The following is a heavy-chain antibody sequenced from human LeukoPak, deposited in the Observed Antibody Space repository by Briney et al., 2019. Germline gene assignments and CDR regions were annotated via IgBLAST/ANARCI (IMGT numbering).Heavy chain of an antibody. CDR3: ARVDYYYGSGSYFHLFDY. CDR2: ISSSSSTI. D-gene: IGHD3-10*01. V-gene: IGHV3-48*01. CDR1: GFTFSSYS. Sequence: RGSLRLSCAASGFTFSSYSMNWVRQAPGKGLEWVSYISSSSSTIYYADSVKGRFTISRDNAKNSLYLQMNSLRAEDTAVYYCARVDYYYGSGSYFHLFDYWGLGTLVTVSS. J-gene: IGHJ4*02.